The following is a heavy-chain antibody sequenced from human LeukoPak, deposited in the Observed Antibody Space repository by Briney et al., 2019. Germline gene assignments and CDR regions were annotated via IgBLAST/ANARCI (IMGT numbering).Heavy chain of an antibody. J-gene: IGHJ6*03. Sequence: SETLSLTCTVPGGSISSYYWSWIRQPPGKGLEWIGYIYYSGSTNYNPSLKSRVTISVDTSKNQFSLNLSAVTAAYTAVYYCVRHLRHYFMDVWGKGTTVTVSS. CDR1: GGSISSYY. CDR2: IYYSGST. CDR3: VRHLRHYFMDV. V-gene: IGHV4-59*01.